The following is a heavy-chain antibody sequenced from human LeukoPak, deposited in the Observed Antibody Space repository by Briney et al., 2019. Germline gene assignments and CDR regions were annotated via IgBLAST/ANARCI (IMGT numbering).Heavy chain of an antibody. CDR1: GFTFSSYA. CDR3: AKDFDSSGYYYEIYFDS. V-gene: IGHV3-64*01. CDR2: ISSNGGST. D-gene: IGHD3-22*01. Sequence: GGSLRLSCAASGFTFSSYAMHWVRQAPGKGLEYVSAISSNGGSTYYANSVKGRFTISRDNYKKTLYLQMNSLRAEDTAVYYCAKDFDSSGYYYEIYFDSWGQGTPVTVSS. J-gene: IGHJ4*02.